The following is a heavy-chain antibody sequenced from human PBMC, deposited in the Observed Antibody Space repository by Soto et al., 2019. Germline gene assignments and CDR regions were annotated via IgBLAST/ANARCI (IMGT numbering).Heavy chain of an antibody. CDR3: AKSWGDTWQESAFDI. J-gene: IGHJ3*02. CDR2: MSATGGST. Sequence: EVQLLESGGDLIQPGGSLRLSCAASGFSFSSYSMSWVRQAPGKGLEWVSGMSATGGSTYYADSVKGRFIISRDNSRKTLYLQMNSLRADDTAVYYCAKSWGDTWQESAFDIWGLGTMVTASA. V-gene: IGHV3-23*01. CDR1: GFSFSSYS. D-gene: IGHD5-18*01.